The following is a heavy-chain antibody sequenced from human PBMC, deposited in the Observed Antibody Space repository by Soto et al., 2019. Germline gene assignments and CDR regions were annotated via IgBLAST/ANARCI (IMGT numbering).Heavy chain of an antibody. Sequence: QVQLVQSGAEVKKPGSSVKVSCKASGGTFSSYAISWVRQAPGQGLEWMGGIIPIFGTANYAQKFQGRVTITADKSTSTAYMELSSLRSEDTAVYYRARDGIIAVAGISPPSVFGMDVWGQGTTVTVSS. D-gene: IGHD6-19*01. CDR3: ARDGIIAVAGISPPSVFGMDV. V-gene: IGHV1-69*06. CDR2: IIPIFGTA. J-gene: IGHJ6*02. CDR1: GGTFSSYA.